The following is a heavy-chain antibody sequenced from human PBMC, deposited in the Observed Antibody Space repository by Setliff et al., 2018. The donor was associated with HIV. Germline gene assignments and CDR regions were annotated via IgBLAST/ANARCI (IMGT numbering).Heavy chain of an antibody. V-gene: IGHV1-8*01. CDR3: SRPSHVYDDDGPLGY. CDR1: GYSFTAYD. J-gene: IGHJ4*02. CDR2: MNPSTGEI. Sequence: ASVKVSCKTSGYSFTAYDINWVRQATGRGLEWMAWMNPSTGEIGYAQKFQGRLTMTRDSSITTAFMELRGLRSEDTAIYYCSRPSHVYDDDGPLGYWGQGTLVTVSS. D-gene: IGHD3-16*01.